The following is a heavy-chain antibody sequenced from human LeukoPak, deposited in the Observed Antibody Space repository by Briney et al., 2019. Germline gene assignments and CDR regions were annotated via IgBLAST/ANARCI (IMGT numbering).Heavy chain of an antibody. CDR1: GDSVSSDSGG. Sequence: SQTLSLTCVISGDSVSSDSGGWNWIRQSPSRGLEWLGRTYYRSKWYNDYAVSVKSRITINPDTSKNQFSPQLNSVAPEDTALYYCARDTTRRFDHWGQGTLVTVSS. J-gene: IGHJ4*02. CDR2: TYYRSKWYN. V-gene: IGHV6-1*01. CDR3: ARDTTRRFDH. D-gene: IGHD1-26*01.